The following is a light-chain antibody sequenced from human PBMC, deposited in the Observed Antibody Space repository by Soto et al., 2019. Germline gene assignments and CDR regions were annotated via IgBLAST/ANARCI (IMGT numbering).Light chain of an antibody. CDR1: QSIVNY. Sequence: DIQMTQSPSSLSASIGDRVTITCRTSQSIVNYLNWYQQKPGQAPKLLIYATSNWQSGVASRFGGGGSATYFTLTISDLQPEDFATYYCQHSFSFGPGTTVDIK. CDR3: QHSFS. J-gene: IGKJ3*01. CDR2: ATS. V-gene: IGKV1-39*01.